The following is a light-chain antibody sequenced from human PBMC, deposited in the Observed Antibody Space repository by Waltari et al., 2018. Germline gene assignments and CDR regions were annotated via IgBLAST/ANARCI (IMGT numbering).Light chain of an antibody. J-gene: IGKJ4*01. CDR3: QQYDGSVLT. Sequence: LVLTQSPDTLSLSPGQRATLSCRASQTINNNFLVWYQQKPGQAPRLIIHGASSRATGFPDRFGGSGSGTDFTLTISSLKPEDSAVYYCQQYDGSVLTFGGGTKVEI. CDR2: GAS. CDR1: QTINNNF. V-gene: IGKV3-20*01.